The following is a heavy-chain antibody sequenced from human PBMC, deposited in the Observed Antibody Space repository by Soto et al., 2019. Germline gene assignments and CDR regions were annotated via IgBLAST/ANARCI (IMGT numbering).Heavy chain of an antibody. CDR2: ISGSGGST. J-gene: IGHJ3*02. V-gene: IGHV3-23*01. D-gene: IGHD4-17*01. CDR3: ANPGAEVNYGELEYAFDI. CDR1: GSTFSSYA. Sequence: GGSLRLSCAASGSTFSSYAMSWVRQAPGKGLEWVSAISGSGGSTYYADSVKGRFTISRDNSKNTLYLQTNSLRAEDTAVYYCANPGAEVNYGELEYAFDIWGQGTMVTVSS.